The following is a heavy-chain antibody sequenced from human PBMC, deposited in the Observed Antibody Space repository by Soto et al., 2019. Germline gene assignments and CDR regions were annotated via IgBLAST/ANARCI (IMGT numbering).Heavy chain of an antibody. CDR1: GFTFNSYF. CDR2: VSKDGFNV. J-gene: IGHJ5*02. CDR3: AKQTIATRSPYAA. Sequence: VQLVESGGGVVQPGTSLRLSCDASGFTFNSYFMNWVRQVPGKGPEWVAAVSKDGFNVYYADSVKGRFTISRDNSKNTVYLQMNGLRADDTGLYYCAKQTIATRSPYAAWGRGTLVTVSS. D-gene: IGHD1-26*01. V-gene: IGHV3-30*18.